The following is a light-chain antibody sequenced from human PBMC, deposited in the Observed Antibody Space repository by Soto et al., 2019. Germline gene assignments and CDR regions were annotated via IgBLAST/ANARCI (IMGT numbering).Light chain of an antibody. CDR1: SSNIGSNY. CDR2: SNN. V-gene: IGLV1-47*02. CDR3: AAWDDSLSGLWV. Sequence: QSVLTQPPSASGTPGQRVTISCSGSSSNIGSNYVYWYQQLPGTAPKLLIYSNNQRPSGVPDRFSGSKSGTSASLAISARRSEDEADYYCAAWDDSLSGLWVFGGGTKLTV. J-gene: IGLJ3*02.